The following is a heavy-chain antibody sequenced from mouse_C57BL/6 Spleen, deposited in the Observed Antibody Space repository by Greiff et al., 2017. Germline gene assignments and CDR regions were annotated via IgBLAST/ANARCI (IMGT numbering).Heavy chain of an antibody. CDR1: GYTFTGYW. CDR2: ILPGSGST. D-gene: IGHD1-1*01. Sequence: LQESGAELMKPGASVKLSCKATGYTFTGYWIEWVNQRPGHGLEWIGEILPGSGSTNYNEKFKGKATFTADTSSNTAYMQLSSLTTEDSAIYYCARSDYYGSSYVSYFDYWGQGTTLTVSS. J-gene: IGHJ2*01. V-gene: IGHV1-9*01. CDR3: ARSDYYGSSYVSYFDY.